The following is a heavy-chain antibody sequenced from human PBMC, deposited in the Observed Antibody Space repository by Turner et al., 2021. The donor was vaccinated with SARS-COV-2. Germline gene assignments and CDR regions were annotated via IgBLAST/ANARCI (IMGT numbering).Heavy chain of an antibody. CDR2: IYSGGST. D-gene: IGHD4-17*01. V-gene: IGHV3-53*01. J-gene: IGHJ4*02. CDR1: GFIVSSNY. CDR3: ARDYGDYYFDY. Sequence: EVQLVESGGGLIQPGGSLRLSCVASGFIVSSNYMSWVRQAPGKGLEWVSVIYSGGSTYYADSVKGRFTTSRDNSKNTLYLQMNSLRAEDTAVYYCARDYGDYYFDYWGQGTLVTVSS.